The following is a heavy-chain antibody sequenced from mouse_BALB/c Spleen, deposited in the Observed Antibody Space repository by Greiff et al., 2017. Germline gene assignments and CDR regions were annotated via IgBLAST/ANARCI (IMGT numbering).Heavy chain of an antibody. Sequence: EVMLVESGGGLVQPGGSRKLSCAASGFTFSSFGMHWVRQAPEKGLEWVAYISSGSSTIYYADTVKGRFTISRDNPKNTLFLQMTSLRSEDTAMYYCARGTTVDDAMDYWGQGTSVTVSS. J-gene: IGHJ4*01. V-gene: IGHV5-17*02. CDR1: GFTFSSFG. D-gene: IGHD1-1*01. CDR3: ARGTTVDDAMDY. CDR2: ISSGSSTI.